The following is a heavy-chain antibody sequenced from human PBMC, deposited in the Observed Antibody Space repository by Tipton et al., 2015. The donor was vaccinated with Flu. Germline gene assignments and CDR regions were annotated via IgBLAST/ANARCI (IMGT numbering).Heavy chain of an antibody. V-gene: IGHV4-61*02. CDR3: ARGGDGYNPIDY. J-gene: IGHJ4*02. Sequence: TLSLTCTVSGGSISSGSYYWSWIQQPAGKGLEWIGRIYTSGSTNYNPSLKSRVTISVDTSKNQFSLKLSSVTAADTAVYYCARGGDGYNPIDYWGQGTLVTVSS. D-gene: IGHD5-24*01. CDR2: IYTSGST. CDR1: GGSISSGSYY.